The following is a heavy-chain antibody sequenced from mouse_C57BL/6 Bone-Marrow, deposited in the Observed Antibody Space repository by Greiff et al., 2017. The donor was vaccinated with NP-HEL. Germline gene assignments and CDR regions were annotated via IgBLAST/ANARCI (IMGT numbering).Heavy chain of an antibody. Sequence: VQRVESGPGLVQPSQSLSITCTVSGFSLTSYGVHWVRQSPGKGLEWLGVIWRGGSTDYNAAFMSRLSIIKDNSKSQVFFKMNSLQADDTAIYYCAKDGYPYAMDYWGQGTSVTVSS. V-gene: IGHV2-5*01. D-gene: IGHD2-3*01. CDR3: AKDGYPYAMDY. J-gene: IGHJ4*01. CDR2: IWRGGST. CDR1: GFSLTSYG.